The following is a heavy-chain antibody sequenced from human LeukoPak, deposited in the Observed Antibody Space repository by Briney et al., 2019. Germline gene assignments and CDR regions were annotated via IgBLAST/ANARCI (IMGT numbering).Heavy chain of an antibody. CDR1: GGTFSYYS. CDR2: IIPILGLP. Sequence: SVRVSCKASGGTFSYYSISWVRHAPGQGLEWMGRIIPILGLPKYGQKFEGRVTITADKSTGTSYMELSSLRSEDTAVYYCARDDYFDTSGQNFYFDLWGRGTLVTVSS. J-gene: IGHJ2*01. D-gene: IGHD3-22*01. CDR3: ARDDYFDTSGQNFYFDL. V-gene: IGHV1-69*04.